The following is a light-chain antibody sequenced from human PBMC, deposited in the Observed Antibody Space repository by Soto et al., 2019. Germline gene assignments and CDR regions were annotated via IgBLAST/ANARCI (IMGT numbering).Light chain of an antibody. V-gene: IGLV2-23*02. CDR3: CSYAGSSTPVV. CDR1: SSVVGSYNL. J-gene: IGLJ2*01. Sequence: QSVLTQPASVSGSPGQSITISCTGTSSVVGSYNLVSWYQQHPGKAPKLMIYEVSKRPSGVSNRFSGSKSGNTASLTISGLQAEDEADYYCCSYAGSSTPVVFGGGTKLTVL. CDR2: EVS.